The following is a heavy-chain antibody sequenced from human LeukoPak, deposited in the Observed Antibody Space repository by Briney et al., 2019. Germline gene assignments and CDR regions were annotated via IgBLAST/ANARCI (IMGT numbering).Heavy chain of an antibody. V-gene: IGHV4-39*01. D-gene: IGHD4-23*01. CDR3: ARLRLPDYGGNSGFDY. Sequence: SETLSLXCTVSGGSISSSSYYWGWIRQPPGKGLEWIGSIYYSGSTYYNPSLKSRVTISVDASKNQFSLKLSSVTAADTAVYYCARLRLPDYGGNSGFDYWGQGTLVTVSS. CDR2: IYYSGST. CDR1: GGSISSSSYY. J-gene: IGHJ4*02.